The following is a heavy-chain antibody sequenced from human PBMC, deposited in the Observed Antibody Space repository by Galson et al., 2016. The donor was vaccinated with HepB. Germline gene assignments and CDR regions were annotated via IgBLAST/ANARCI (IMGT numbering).Heavy chain of an antibody. J-gene: IGHJ4*02. CDR1: GFTFSDYG. Sequence: SLRLSCAASGFTFSDYGMHWVRQAPGRGLEWVSVISKDGSDKQYADSVRGRFTVSRDNSKNPLFLQMNSLRVEDTAVYYCAKMDCGGDCPRDYWGQGTLVTASS. V-gene: IGHV3-30*18. CDR3: AKMDCGGDCPRDY. D-gene: IGHD2-21*02. CDR2: ISKDGSDK.